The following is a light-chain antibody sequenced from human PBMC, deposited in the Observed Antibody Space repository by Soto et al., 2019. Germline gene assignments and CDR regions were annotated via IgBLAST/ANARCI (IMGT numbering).Light chain of an antibody. Sequence: QSVLTQPPSASGTPGQTVTISCSGSSSDIARNTVNWYQQLPGTAPKLLIYSNNQRPSGVSDRFSGSKSGASAFLAISGLQSEDEADYYCAAWADSLKGPVFGGGTKLTVL. V-gene: IGLV1-44*01. CDR2: SNN. CDR1: SSDIARNT. J-gene: IGLJ2*01. CDR3: AAWADSLKGPV.